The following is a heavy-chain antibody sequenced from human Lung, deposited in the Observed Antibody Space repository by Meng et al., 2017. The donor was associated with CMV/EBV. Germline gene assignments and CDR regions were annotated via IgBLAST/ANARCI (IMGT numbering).Heavy chain of an antibody. CDR3: ARDATIFGVVDPYYYGMDV. J-gene: IGHJ6*02. CDR2: IYYSGST. D-gene: IGHD3-3*01. V-gene: IGHV4-39*02. Sequence: GSLRLSCTVSGGSISSSSYYWGWIRQPPGKGLEWIGSIYYSGSTYYNPSLKSRATISVDTSKNQFSLKLSSVTAADTAVYYCARDATIFGVVDPYYYGMDVWGQGTMVTVSS. CDR1: GGSISSSSYY.